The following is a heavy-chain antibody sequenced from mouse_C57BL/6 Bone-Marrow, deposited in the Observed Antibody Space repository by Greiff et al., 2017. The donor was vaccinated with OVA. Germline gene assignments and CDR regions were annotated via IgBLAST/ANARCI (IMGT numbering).Heavy chain of an antibody. V-gene: IGHV5-17*01. Sequence: EVKLMESGGGLVKPGGSLKLSCAASGFTFSDYGMHWVRQAPEKGLEWVAYISSGSSTIYYADTVKGRFTISRDNAKNTLFLQMTSLRSEDTAMYYCARNSYYSNYTGAMDYWGQGTSVTVSS. CDR1: GFTFSDYG. D-gene: IGHD2-5*01. CDR2: ISSGSSTI. CDR3: ARNSYYSNYTGAMDY. J-gene: IGHJ4*01.